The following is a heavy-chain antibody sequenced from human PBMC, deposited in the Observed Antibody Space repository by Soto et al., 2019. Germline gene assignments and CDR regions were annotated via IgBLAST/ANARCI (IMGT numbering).Heavy chain of an antibody. D-gene: IGHD3-3*01. V-gene: IGHV4-4*02. CDR1: GGSISSSNW. J-gene: IGHJ6*02. CDR2: IYHSGST. Sequence: SETLSLTCAVSGGSISSSNWWSWVRQPPGKGLEWIGEIYHSGSTNYNPSLKSRVTISVDKSKNQFSLKLSSVTAADTAVYYCARDVCNSWSGYCYYYYGMDVWGQGTTVTVSS. CDR3: ARDVCNSWSGYCYYYYGMDV.